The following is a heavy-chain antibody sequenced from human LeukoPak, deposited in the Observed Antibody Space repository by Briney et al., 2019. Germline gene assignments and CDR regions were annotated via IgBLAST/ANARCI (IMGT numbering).Heavy chain of an antibody. CDR3: ARSLLVGANPFTFDY. CDR1: GGSFSGYY. Sequence: NPSETLSLTCAVYGGSFSGYYWSWIRQPLGKGLEWIGEINHSGSTNYNPSLKSRVTISVDTSKNQSSLKLSSVTAADTAVYYCARSLLVGANPFTFDYWGQGTLVTVSS. J-gene: IGHJ4*02. CDR2: INHSGST. D-gene: IGHD1-26*01. V-gene: IGHV4-34*01.